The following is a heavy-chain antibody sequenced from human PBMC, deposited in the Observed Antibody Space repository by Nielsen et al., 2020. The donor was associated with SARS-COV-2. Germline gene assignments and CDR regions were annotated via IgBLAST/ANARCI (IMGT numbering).Heavy chain of an antibody. CDR2: INWNGGST. CDR1: GFTFDDYG. CDR3: ARDMRSAAGNLEYFQH. J-gene: IGHJ1*01. Sequence: GESLKISCAASGFTFDDYGTSWVRQAPGKGLEWVSGINWNGGSTGYADSVKGRFTISRDNAKNSLYLQMNSLRAEDTALYYCARDMRSAAGNLEYFQHWGQGTLVTVSS. V-gene: IGHV3-20*04. D-gene: IGHD1-14*01.